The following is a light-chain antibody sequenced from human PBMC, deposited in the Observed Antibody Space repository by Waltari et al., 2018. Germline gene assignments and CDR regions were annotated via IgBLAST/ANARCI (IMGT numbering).Light chain of an antibody. V-gene: IGKV1D-12*01. CDR3: QQANSFPLT. CDR2: TAS. J-gene: IGKJ4*01. Sequence: DIQMTQSPSSVSASVGDRVTITCRASQDLNSWLAWYQQKPGQAPKLLIYTASTLHIGVPPGFSGSGSGTHFTLTISSLQPEDFATYYCQQANSFPLTFAGGTKVDI. CDR1: QDLNSW.